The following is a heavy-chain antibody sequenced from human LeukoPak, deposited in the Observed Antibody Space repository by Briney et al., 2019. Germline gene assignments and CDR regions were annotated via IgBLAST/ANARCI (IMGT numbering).Heavy chain of an antibody. CDR2: ISGSGGNT. D-gene: IGHD3-10*01. CDR3: AKDLGAGGGSVFDY. CDR1: GFTFSNYW. Sequence: TGGSLRLSCAASGFTFSNYWMHWVRQAPGKGLEWVSAISGSGGNTYYADSVKGRFTISRDNSKNTLYLQMNSLRAEDTAVYYCAKDLGAGGGSVFDYWGQGTLVTVSS. J-gene: IGHJ4*02. V-gene: IGHV3-23*01.